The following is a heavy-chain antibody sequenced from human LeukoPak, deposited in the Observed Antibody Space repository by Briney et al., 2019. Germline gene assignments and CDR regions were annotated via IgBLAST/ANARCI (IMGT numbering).Heavy chain of an antibody. CDR1: GFTFSSYS. CDR3: AKEENSGYDREGY. D-gene: IGHD5-12*01. J-gene: IGHJ4*02. V-gene: IGHV3-23*01. Sequence: GGSLRLSCAASGFTFSSYSMNWVRQAPGKGLEWVSAISGSGGSTYYADSVKGRFTISRDNSKNTLYLQMNSLRAEDTAVYYCAKEENSGYDREGYWGQGTLVTVSS. CDR2: ISGSGGST.